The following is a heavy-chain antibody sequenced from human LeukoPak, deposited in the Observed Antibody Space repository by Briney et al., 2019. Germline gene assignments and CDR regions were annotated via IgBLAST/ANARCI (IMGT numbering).Heavy chain of an antibody. Sequence: SETLSLACTVSGGSISSYYWSWIRQPAGKGLEWIGRIYTSGSTNYNPSLKSRVTMSVDTSKNQFSLKLSSVTAADTAVYYCARVKYSSGWCDYWGQGTLVTVSS. CDR2: IYTSGST. J-gene: IGHJ4*02. V-gene: IGHV4-4*07. CDR3: ARVKYSSGWCDY. D-gene: IGHD6-19*01. CDR1: GGSISSYY.